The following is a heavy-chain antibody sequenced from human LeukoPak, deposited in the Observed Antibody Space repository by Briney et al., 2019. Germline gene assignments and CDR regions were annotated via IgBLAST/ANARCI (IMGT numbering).Heavy chain of an antibody. CDR2: ISGSGGST. J-gene: IGHJ3*02. V-gene: IGHV3-23*01. CDR1: GFTFSIYA. CDR3: AKDKARGYQLLGRNDAFDI. Sequence: GGSLRLSCAASGFTFSIYAMSWVRQAPGKGLEWVSAISGSGGSTYYADSVKGRFTISRDNSKNTLYLQMNSLRAEDTAVYYCAKDKARGYQLLGRNDAFDIWGQGTMVTVSS. D-gene: IGHD2-2*01.